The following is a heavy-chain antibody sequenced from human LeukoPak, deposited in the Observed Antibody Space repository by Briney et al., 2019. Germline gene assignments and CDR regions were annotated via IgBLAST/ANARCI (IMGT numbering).Heavy chain of an antibody. CDR1: GGTFSSYA. D-gene: IGHD1-26*01. CDR3: ASGMDDYYYYYGMDV. Sequence: ASVKVSCKASGGTFSSYAISWVRQAPGQGLEWMGRIITILGIANYAQKFQGRVTITADKSTSTAYMELSSLRSEDTAVYYCASGMDDYYYYYGMDVWGQGTTVTVSS. CDR2: IITILGIA. J-gene: IGHJ6*02. V-gene: IGHV1-69*04.